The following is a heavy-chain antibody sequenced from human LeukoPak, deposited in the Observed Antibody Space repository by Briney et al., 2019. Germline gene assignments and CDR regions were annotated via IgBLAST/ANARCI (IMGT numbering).Heavy chain of an antibody. J-gene: IGHJ4*02. CDR3: ARGSQPLPHDY. CDR2: IYYSGST. D-gene: IGHD2-15*01. V-gene: IGHV4-59*01. Sequence: SETLSLTCTVSGGSISSYYWSWIRQPPGKGLEWIGYIYYSGSTNCNPSLKSRVTISVDTSKNQFSLKLSSVTAADTAVYYCARGSQPLPHDYWGQGTLVTVSS. CDR1: GGSISSYY.